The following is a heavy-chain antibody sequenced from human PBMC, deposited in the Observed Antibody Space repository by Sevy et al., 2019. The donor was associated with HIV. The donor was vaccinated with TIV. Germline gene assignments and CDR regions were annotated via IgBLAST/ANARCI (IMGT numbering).Heavy chain of an antibody. V-gene: IGHV3-30*02. CDR2: VRNDGSNK. CDR1: GFSLTTSD. Sequence: GGSLRLSCAASGFSLTTSDMHWVRQSPGKGLEWESYVRNDGSNKYYADPVRDRFTISRDSPKNTLYLQMNSLRDEDTAIYYCARGRKTTEEWLEELDYYYGLDVWGQGTTVTVSS. CDR3: ARGRKTTEEWLEELDYYYGLDV. D-gene: IGHD2-8*01. J-gene: IGHJ6*02.